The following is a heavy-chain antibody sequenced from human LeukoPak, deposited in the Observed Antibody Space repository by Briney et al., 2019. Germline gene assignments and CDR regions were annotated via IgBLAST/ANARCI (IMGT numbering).Heavy chain of an antibody. CDR1: GFTFSSYS. D-gene: IGHD1-26*01. J-gene: IGHJ6*02. V-gene: IGHV3-21*01. CDR3: ARAGFSGSYRLYYYYGMDV. CDR2: ISSSSSYI. Sequence: GGSLRLSCAASGFTFSSYSMNWVRQAPGKGLEWVSSISSSSSYIYYADSVKGRFTISRDNAKNSLYLQMNSLRAEDTAVYYCARAGFSGSYRLYYYYGMDVWGQGTTVTVSS.